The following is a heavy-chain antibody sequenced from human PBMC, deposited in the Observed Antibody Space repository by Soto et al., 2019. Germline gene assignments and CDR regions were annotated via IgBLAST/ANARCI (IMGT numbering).Heavy chain of an antibody. V-gene: IGHV1-46*01. CDR2: INPSGGST. Sequence: GSSVKVSCKASGDTFTSYYMHWVRQAPGQGLEWMGIINPSGGSTSYAQKFQGRVTMTRDTSTSTVYMELSSLRSEDTAVYYCARGRQLWLSFRVWFDPWGQGTLVTVSS. CDR3: ARGRQLWLSFRVWFDP. D-gene: IGHD5-18*01. J-gene: IGHJ5*02. CDR1: GDTFTSYY.